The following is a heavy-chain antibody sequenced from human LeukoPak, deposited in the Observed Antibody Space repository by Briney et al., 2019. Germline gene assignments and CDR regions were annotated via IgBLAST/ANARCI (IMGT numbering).Heavy chain of an antibody. D-gene: IGHD2-21*02. CDR2: IKQHGSET. CDR3: ARERFVWCDTDCYYLDK. J-gene: IGHJ4*02. Sequence: PGRSLRLSCAASGFTFPNYGMSWVRQAPGKGLEWVANIKQHGSETSYVDSVKGRFTISRDNAKNSLHLQMSSLRVEDTAVYYCARERFVWCDTDCYYLDKWGPGTLVTVAS. V-gene: IGHV3-7*01. CDR1: GFTFPNYG.